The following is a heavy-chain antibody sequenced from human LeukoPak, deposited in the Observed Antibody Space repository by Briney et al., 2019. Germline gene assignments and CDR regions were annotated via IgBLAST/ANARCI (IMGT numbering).Heavy chain of an antibody. CDR2: IYYSGST. V-gene: IGHV4-39*07. Sequence: SETLSLTCTVSGGSISSSGYYWGWIRQPPGKGLEWIGSIYYSGSTYYNPSLKSRVTISVDTSKNQFSLKLSSVTAADTAVYYCARDIVVVPAAMSGHKVVDYWGQGTLVTVSS. CDR1: GGSISSSGYY. CDR3: ARDIVVVPAAMSGHKVVDY. J-gene: IGHJ4*02. D-gene: IGHD2-2*01.